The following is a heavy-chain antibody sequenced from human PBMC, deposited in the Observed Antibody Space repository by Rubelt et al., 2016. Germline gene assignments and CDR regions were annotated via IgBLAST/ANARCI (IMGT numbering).Heavy chain of an antibody. CDR2: VQYSVTT. Sequence: QVQLQESGPGLVKPSETLSLTCVVSGGSISTYYWSWIRQSPGKGLEWIGYVQYSVTTKYNPSLKGRVTISVDTSQKQFSLMLTSVTAADTAVYCCAGSGYSSGWYDYWGQGTLVTVSS. J-gene: IGHJ4*02. D-gene: IGHD6-19*01. V-gene: IGHV4-59*01. CDR3: AGSGYSSGWYDY. CDR1: GGSISTYY.